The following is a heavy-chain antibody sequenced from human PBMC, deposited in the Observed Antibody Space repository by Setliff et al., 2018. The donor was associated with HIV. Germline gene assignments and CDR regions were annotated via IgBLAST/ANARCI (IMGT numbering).Heavy chain of an antibody. D-gene: IGHD5-12*01. CDR3: ARDFKRYNSPCRFDP. Sequence: SETLSLTCAVSGYSISSGYHWGWIRQPPGMGLEWIGSIYHSGSTYYNPSLKSRVTISVDTSKNQFSLKLSSVTAADTAVYYCARDFKRYNSPCRFDPWGPGTLVTVSS. J-gene: IGHJ5*02. CDR2: IYHSGST. CDR1: GYSISSGYH. V-gene: IGHV4-38-2*02.